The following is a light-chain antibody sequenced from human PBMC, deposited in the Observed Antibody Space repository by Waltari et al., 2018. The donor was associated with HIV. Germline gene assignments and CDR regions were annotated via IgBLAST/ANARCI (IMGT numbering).Light chain of an antibody. CDR2: ANS. J-gene: IGLJ2*01. Sequence: SYELSQSLSTVSVALGQTAKITCWGNNIGGKNVHWYQQKPGQAPVFVIYANSNRPSGIPERFSGSNSGNKATLTISRAQAGDDADYYCQVWDSGLVVFGAGTKLTVL. V-gene: IGLV3-9*01. CDR1: NIGGKN. CDR3: QVWDSGLVV.